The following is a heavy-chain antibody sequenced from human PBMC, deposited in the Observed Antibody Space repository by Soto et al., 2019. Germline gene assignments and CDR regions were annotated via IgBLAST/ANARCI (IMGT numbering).Heavy chain of an antibody. CDR2: IYYSGTT. CDR3: ARALRGSSGWYVSDYYYGMDV. V-gene: IGHV4-59*08. CDR1: GDSISSYY. D-gene: IGHD6-19*01. J-gene: IGHJ6*02. Sequence: SETLSLTCIVSGDSISSYYWSWIRQPPGKGLEWIGYIYYSGTTNYNPSLKSRVTISLDRSKNQFSLKLNSVTAADTAEYYCARALRGSSGWYVSDYYYGMDVWGQGTTVTV.